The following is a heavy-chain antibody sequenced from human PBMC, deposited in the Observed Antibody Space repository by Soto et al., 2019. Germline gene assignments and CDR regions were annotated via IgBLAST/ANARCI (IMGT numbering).Heavy chain of an antibody. V-gene: IGHV4-38-2*02. J-gene: IGHJ6*02. D-gene: IGHD1-26*01. CDR2: IYHSGST. CDR1: GYSISSGYY. Sequence: SETLSLTCAVSGYSISSGYYWGWIRQPPGKGLEWIGSIYHSGSTYYNPSLKSRVTISVDTSKDQFSLKLSSVTAADTAVYYCARDIVGATGGMDVWGQGTTVTVSS. CDR3: ARDIVGATGGMDV.